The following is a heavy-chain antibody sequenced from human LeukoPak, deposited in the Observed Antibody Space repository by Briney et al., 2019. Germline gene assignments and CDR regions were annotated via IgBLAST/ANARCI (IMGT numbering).Heavy chain of an antibody. V-gene: IGHV3-23*01. CDR2: IGGSVSNT. CDR1: GFTFSSYA. CDR3: AKQGVWGSYRYILDY. Sequence: GGSLRLSCAASGFTFSSYAMKWVRQAPGKGLEWVSAIGGSVSNTYYADSVKGRFTISRDNSKNTLYLQMNSLRAEDTAVYHCAKQGVWGSYRYILDYWGQGTLVTVSS. J-gene: IGHJ4*02. D-gene: IGHD3-16*02.